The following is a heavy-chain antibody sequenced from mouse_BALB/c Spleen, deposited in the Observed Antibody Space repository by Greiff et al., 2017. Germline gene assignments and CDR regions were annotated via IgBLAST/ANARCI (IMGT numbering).Heavy chain of an antibody. J-gene: IGHJ1*01. Sequence: EVKLMESGGGLVKPGGSLKLSCAASGFTFSSYAMSWVRQSPEKRLEWVAEISSGGSYTYYPDTVTGRFTISRDNAKNTLYLEMSSLRSEDTAMYYCARGTTVVAHWYFEVWGAGTTVTVSS. CDR1: GFTFSSYA. CDR2: ISSGGSYT. CDR3: ARGTTVVAHWYFEV. V-gene: IGHV5-9-4*01. D-gene: IGHD1-1*01.